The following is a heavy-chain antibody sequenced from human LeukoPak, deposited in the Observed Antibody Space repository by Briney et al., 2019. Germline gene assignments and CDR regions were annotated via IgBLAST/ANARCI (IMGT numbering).Heavy chain of an antibody. Sequence: SETLSLTCAVSGGSISSGGYSWSWLRQPPGRGLEWIGYIYHSGSTYYNPSLKSRVTISVDRSKNQFSLKLNSVTAADTAVYYCARASDYDSSSYYYFDYWGQGTLVTVSS. D-gene: IGHD3-22*01. J-gene: IGHJ4*02. CDR2: IYHSGST. CDR1: GGSISSGGYS. CDR3: ARASDYDSSSYYYFDY. V-gene: IGHV4-30-2*01.